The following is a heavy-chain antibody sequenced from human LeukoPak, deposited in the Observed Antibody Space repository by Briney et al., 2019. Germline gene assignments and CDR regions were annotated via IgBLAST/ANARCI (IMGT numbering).Heavy chain of an antibody. V-gene: IGHV3-48*03. D-gene: IGHD1-14*01. Sequence: PGGSLRLSCAVSGFTFSSYEMNWVRQAPGKGLEWVSYISSSGSTIYYADSVKGRFTISRDNAKNSLYLQMNSLRAEDTAVYYRARVNPFYYFDYWGQGTLVTVSS. CDR1: GFTFSSYE. CDR2: ISSSGSTI. J-gene: IGHJ4*02. CDR3: ARVNPFYYFDY.